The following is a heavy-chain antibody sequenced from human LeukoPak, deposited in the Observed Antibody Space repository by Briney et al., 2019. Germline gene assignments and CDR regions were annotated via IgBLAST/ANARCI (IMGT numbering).Heavy chain of an antibody. D-gene: IGHD4-17*01. CDR3: ARVEHDYDDGRYFDL. V-gene: IGHV4-59*10. CDR1: GFTFSSYG. CDR2: VYTTGRS. J-gene: IGHJ2*01. Sequence: PGGSLRLSCAASGFTFSSYGMHWVRQPAGKGLEWIGIVYTTGRSIYNRSLRSRSTISVDKSQNQLSLKLNSVTAADTAVYYCARVEHDYDDGRYFDLWGRGTLVTVSS.